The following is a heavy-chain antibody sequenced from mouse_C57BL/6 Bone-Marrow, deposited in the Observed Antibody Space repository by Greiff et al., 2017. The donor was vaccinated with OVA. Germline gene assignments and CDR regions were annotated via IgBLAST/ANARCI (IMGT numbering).Heavy chain of an antibody. Sequence: QVQLQQSGAELVRPGASVTLSCKASGYTFTDYEMHWVKQTPVHGLEWIGAIDPETGGTAYTQKFKGKAILTADKSSSTAYMELRNLTYEDSGVYYCTRSYSNYGDFDYWGQGTTLTVSS. CDR1: GYTFTDYE. V-gene: IGHV1-15*01. D-gene: IGHD2-5*01. CDR2: IDPETGGT. J-gene: IGHJ2*01. CDR3: TRSYSNYGDFDY.